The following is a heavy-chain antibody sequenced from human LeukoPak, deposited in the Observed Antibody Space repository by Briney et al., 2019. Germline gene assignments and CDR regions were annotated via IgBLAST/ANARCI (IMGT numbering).Heavy chain of an antibody. CDR1: GYTLTELS. Sequence: ASVKVSCKVSGYTLTELSMHWVRQAPGKGLEWMGGFDPEDGETIYAQKFQGRVTMTEDTPTDKAYMELSSLRSEDTAVYYCATSAPTIFGVVIKLGVDYYYGMDVWGQGTTVTVSS. CDR2: FDPEDGET. CDR3: ATSAPTIFGVVIKLGVDYYYGMDV. V-gene: IGHV1-24*01. J-gene: IGHJ6*02. D-gene: IGHD3-3*01.